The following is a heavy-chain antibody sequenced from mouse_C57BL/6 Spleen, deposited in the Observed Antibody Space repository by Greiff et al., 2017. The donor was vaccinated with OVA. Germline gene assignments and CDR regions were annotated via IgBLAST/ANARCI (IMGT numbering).Heavy chain of an antibody. Sequence: VQLQQPGTELVKPGASVKLSSKASGYTFTSYWMHWVKQRPGQVLEWIGNINPSNGGTNYNEKFKSKATLTVDKSSSTAYMQLSSLTSEDSAVYYCARDEEARYFHRFAYWGQGTLVTVSA. V-gene: IGHV1-53*01. CDR1: GYTFTSYW. CDR2: INPSNGGT. CDR3: ARDEEARYFHRFAY. J-gene: IGHJ3*01. D-gene: IGHD2-12*01.